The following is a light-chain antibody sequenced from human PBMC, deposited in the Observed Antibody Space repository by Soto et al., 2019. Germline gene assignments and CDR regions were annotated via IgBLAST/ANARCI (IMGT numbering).Light chain of an antibody. CDR2: GAS. CDR1: QSVRSSY. Sequence: DIVLTQSPGTLSLSPGERATLSCRASQSVRSSYLAWYQQKPGQAPRLLIYGASSRATDIPDRFSGSGSGTDITLTISRVEHEDLAGYYCQQYGSSPPYTFGQGTKLEIK. J-gene: IGKJ2*01. V-gene: IGKV3-20*01. CDR3: QQYGSSPPYT.